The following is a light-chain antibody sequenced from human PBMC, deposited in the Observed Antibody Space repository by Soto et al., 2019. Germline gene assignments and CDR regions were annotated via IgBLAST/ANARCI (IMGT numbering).Light chain of an antibody. CDR3: HQCDNWHLT. CDR1: QSVTTY. V-gene: IGKV3-11*01. Sequence: DIVLTQSPATLSLSPGERTTLSCRASQSVTTYLAWYKQKPGQAPRLLIYDASNRATGIPARFSGSGSGTDFTLTISGLEPEDVAVYCGHQCDNWHLTFGGGTKVEIK. J-gene: IGKJ4*01. CDR2: DAS.